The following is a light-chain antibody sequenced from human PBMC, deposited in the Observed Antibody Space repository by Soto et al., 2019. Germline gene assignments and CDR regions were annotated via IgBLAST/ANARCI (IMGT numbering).Light chain of an antibody. CDR1: QNIRNW. CDR3: QQYNTYST. J-gene: IGKJ5*01. Sequence: DIQMTQSPSTLSASVGDSVTITFRASQNIRNWLAWYQQNPGKAPNPLIYDASSLKSEVPARFSGRGSGTEFTLTISRLQPDDFATYYCQQYNTYSTFGHGTRLEIK. CDR2: DAS. V-gene: IGKV1-5*01.